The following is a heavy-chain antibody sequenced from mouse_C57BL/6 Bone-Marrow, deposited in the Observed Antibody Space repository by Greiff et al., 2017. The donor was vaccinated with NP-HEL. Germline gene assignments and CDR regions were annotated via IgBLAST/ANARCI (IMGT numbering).Heavy chain of an antibody. CDR2: ISNGGGST. CDR3: AREGGFVSSYWYFDV. CDR1: GFTFSDYY. Sequence: EVHLVESGGGLVQPGGSLKLSCAASGFTFSDYYMYCVRQTPEKRLEWVAYISNGGGSTYYPDTVKGRFTISRDNAKNTLYLQMSRLKSEDTAMYYCAREGGFVSSYWYFDVWGTGTTVTVSS. V-gene: IGHV5-12*01. J-gene: IGHJ1*03.